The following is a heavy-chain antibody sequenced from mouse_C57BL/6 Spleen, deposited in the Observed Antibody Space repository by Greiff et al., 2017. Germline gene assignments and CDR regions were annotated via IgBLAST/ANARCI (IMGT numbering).Heavy chain of an antibody. CDR1: GYSITSGYY. V-gene: IGHV3-6*01. CDR3: ARDHFN. Sequence: EVKLQQSGPGLVKPSQSLSLTCSVTGYSITSGYYWNWIRQFPGNKLEWMGYISYDGSNNYNPSLKNRISITRDTSKNQFFLKLNSVTTEDTATYYCARDHFNWGQGTTLTVSS. J-gene: IGHJ2*01. CDR2: ISYDGSN.